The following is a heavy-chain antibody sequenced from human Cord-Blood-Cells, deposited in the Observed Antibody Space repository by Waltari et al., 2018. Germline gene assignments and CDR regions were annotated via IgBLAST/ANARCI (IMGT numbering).Heavy chain of an antibody. V-gene: IGHV4-34*01. D-gene: IGHD3-10*01. Sequence: QVQLQQWGAGLLKPSETLSLTCAVYGGSFSGYYWSWIRQPPGKGLEWIGEIKHSGNTNHNPSRKGRVTISVDTSKNQFSRKLSSVTAADTDVYYCARGPDLWFGELYFDYWGQGTLVTVSS. CDR3: ARGPDLWFGELYFDY. J-gene: IGHJ4*02. CDR1: GGSFSGYY. CDR2: IKHSGNT.